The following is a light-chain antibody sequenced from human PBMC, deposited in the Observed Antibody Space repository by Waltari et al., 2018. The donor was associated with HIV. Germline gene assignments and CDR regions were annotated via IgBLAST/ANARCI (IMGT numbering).Light chain of an antibody. J-gene: IGKJ2*01. Sequence: IQMTQSPSSVSVSVGGGVSINCRASQNIGRSLAWYQLRPGKAPKLLVYAASRLNVGVPARFHATGSKSNFTLDISNLQSEDFAVYVCQQATSFPHTFG. CDR3: QQATSFPHT. CDR1: QNIGRS. CDR2: AAS. V-gene: IGKV1-12*01.